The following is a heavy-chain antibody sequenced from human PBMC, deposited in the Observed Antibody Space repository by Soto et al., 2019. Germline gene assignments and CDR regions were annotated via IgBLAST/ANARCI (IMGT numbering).Heavy chain of an antibody. J-gene: IGHJ4*02. CDR3: ATACRDGYKCLDY. CDR2: INPNSGGT. CDR1: GYTFTGYY. Sequence: QVQLVQSGAEVKKPGASVKVSCKASGYTFTGYYIHWVRQAPGQGLEWMGWINPNSGGTNYAQKFQGWVTMTRDTSISTADMELSRLTSDDTAVYYCATACRDGYKCLDYWGQGTLVTVSS. D-gene: IGHD5-12*01. V-gene: IGHV1-2*04.